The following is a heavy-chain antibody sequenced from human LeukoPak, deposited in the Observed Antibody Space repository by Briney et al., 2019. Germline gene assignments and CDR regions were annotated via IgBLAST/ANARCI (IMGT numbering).Heavy chain of an antibody. Sequence: SETLSLTCFVSGFSISSGYYWGWIRQPPGKGLEWIGSIYQSGSTYYNSSLKSRVTISVDTSKNQFSLQLDSATAADTAVYYCARDTVSGQDYWGQGTLVTVSS. CDR2: IYQSGST. D-gene: IGHD6-19*01. V-gene: IGHV4-38-2*02. CDR1: GFSISSGYY. J-gene: IGHJ4*02. CDR3: ARDTVSGQDY.